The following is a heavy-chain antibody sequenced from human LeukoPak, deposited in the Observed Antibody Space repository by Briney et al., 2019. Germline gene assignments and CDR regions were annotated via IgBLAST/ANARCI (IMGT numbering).Heavy chain of an antibody. CDR2: IRYDGSNK. J-gene: IGHJ6*02. CDR1: GFTFSSYG. Sequence: GGSLRLSCTASGFTFSSYGIHWVRQAPGKGLEWVAFIRYDGSNKYYADSVKGRFTISRDNSKSTVYLQMSSLRVEDTAVYYCTRDLMDYDVSTGLHHYYMDVWGQGTTVTVFS. V-gene: IGHV3-30*02. D-gene: IGHD3-9*01. CDR3: TRDLMDYDVSTGLHHYYMDV.